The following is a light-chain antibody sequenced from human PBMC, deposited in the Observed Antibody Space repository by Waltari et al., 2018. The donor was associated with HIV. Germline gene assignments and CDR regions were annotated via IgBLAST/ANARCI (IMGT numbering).Light chain of an antibody. Sequence: QSALTQPPSVSGSPGQSVTISCTGTSSDVGTYNRVSWYQQPPGTAPKLMISEVSNRPSWVPDRFSGSKSGNPASLTISGLQADDEADYYCSSYTGSSTFVVFGGGTKLTVL. CDR3: SSYTGSSTFVV. J-gene: IGLJ2*01. CDR1: SSDVGTYNR. V-gene: IGLV2-18*02. CDR2: EVS.